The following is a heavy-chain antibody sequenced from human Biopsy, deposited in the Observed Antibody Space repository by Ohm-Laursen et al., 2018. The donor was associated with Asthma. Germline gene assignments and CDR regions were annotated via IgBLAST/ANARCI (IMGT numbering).Heavy chain of an antibody. J-gene: IGHJ4*02. Sequence: SLSLSSAASGTHFGSYNMHWTRHAQVTGLELEGVITFDGTTQHYGDSVKSRFTISRDNSKNMLFPQMNSLRAEDTAVYYCSRDTLGYYFDIWGQGTQVTVSS. V-gene: IGHV3-30-3*01. D-gene: IGHD6-13*01. CDR1: GTHFGSYN. CDR2: ITFDGTTQ. CDR3: SRDTLGYYFDI.